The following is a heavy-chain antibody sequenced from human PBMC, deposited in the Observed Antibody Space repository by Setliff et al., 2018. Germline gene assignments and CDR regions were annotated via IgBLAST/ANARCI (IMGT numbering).Heavy chain of an antibody. CDR2: IHPSGST. CDR3: ARTTGSTHNWLDP. Sequence: QSLPCPVSGDSITSGSDSWNWIRQPAGKGLEWIGRIHPSGSTNYNPSLKSRVTISVDTSKNQFSLKVSSVTAADTAVYYCARTTGSTHNWLDPWGPGTLVTVSS. CDR1: GDSITSGSDS. V-gene: IGHV4-61*02. D-gene: IGHD1-1*01. J-gene: IGHJ5*02.